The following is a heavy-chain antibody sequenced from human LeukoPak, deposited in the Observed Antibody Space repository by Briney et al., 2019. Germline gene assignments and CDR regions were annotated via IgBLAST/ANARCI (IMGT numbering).Heavy chain of an antibody. D-gene: IGHD3-22*01. CDR1: GGSISSSGYY. Sequence: SETLSLTCTVSGGSISSSGYYWGWIRQPPGKGLEWIRSIFYSGSTYYNPSLKSRVTISVDTSKNQFSLKLGSVTAADTAVYFCARAGDSSGYCDYWSQGTLVTVSS. J-gene: IGHJ4*02. CDR2: IFYSGST. V-gene: IGHV4-39*07. CDR3: ARAGDSSGYCDY.